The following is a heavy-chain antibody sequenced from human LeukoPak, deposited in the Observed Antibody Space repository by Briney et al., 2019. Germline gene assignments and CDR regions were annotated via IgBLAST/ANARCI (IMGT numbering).Heavy chain of an antibody. CDR3: AREPRANLKDSSGYYFLTYYFDY. CDR1: GFTFDDYG. J-gene: IGHJ4*02. CDR2: INWNGGST. D-gene: IGHD3-22*01. Sequence: GGSLRLSCAASGFTFDDYGMSWVRQAPGKGLEWVSGINWNGGSTGYADSVKGRFTISRDKAKNSLYLQMNMLRAEDTALYYCAREPRANLKDSSGYYFLTYYFDYWGQGSLVTVSS. V-gene: IGHV3-20*04.